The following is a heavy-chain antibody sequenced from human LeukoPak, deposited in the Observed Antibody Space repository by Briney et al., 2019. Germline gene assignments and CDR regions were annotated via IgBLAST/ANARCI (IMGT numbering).Heavy chain of an antibody. CDR3: ARGSSGLPFDY. J-gene: IGHJ4*02. Sequence: SETLSLTCTVSGGSISSRSYYWGWIRQPPGKGREWIGSIYYSGSTYYNPSLKSRVTISVDTSKNQFSLKLSSVTAADTAVYYCARGSSGLPFDYWGQGTLVTVSS. CDR1: GGSISSRSYY. CDR2: IYYSGST. D-gene: IGHD3-22*01. V-gene: IGHV4-39*01.